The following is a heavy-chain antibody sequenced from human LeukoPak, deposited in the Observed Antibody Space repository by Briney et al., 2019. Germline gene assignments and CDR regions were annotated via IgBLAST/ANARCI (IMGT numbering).Heavy chain of an antibody. V-gene: IGHV3-30*02. Sequence: GVSLRLSCAASGFTFNNFGMHWVRQAPGKGLEWVAFIRYDGGNTHYADSVKGRFTISRDNSKDTVYLQMNSLRAEDTALYYCAKDLSGVYAIGKHFDCWGQGTLVTVSS. D-gene: IGHD2-8*01. J-gene: IGHJ4*02. CDR3: AKDLSGVYAIGKHFDC. CDR2: IRYDGGNT. CDR1: GFTFNNFG.